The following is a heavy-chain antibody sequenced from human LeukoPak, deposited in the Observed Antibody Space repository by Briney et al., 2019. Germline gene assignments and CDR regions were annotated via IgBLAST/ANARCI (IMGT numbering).Heavy chain of an antibody. V-gene: IGHV3-74*01. CDR3: ATGTTGGYSSGWPRY. CDR2: INSDGSST. Sequence: GGSLRLSCAASGFTFSSYWMHWVRQAPGKGVVWVSHINSDGSSTNYADSAKGRFTISRDNAKNTLYLQMNSLRAEDTAVYYCATGTTGGYSSGWPRYWGQGTLVTVSS. D-gene: IGHD6-19*01. J-gene: IGHJ4*02. CDR1: GFTFSSYW.